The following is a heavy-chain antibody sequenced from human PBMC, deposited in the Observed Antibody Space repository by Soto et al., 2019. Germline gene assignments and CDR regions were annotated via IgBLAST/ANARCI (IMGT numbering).Heavy chain of an antibody. CDR1: GYTFTSYD. J-gene: IGHJ6*03. V-gene: IGHV1-8*01. CDR3: ARRAGDRTYYYGSGSYDYYYYYMDV. CDR2: MNPNSGNT. D-gene: IGHD3-10*01. Sequence: GASVKVSCKASGYTFTSYDINWVRQATGQGLEWMGWMNPNSGNTGYAQKFQGRVTMTRNTSISTAYMELSSLRSEDTAVYYCARRAGDRTYYYGSGSYDYYYYYMDVWGKGTTVTVS.